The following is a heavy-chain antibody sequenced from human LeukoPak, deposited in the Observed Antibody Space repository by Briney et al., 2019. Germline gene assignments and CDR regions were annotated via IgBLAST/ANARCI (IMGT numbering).Heavy chain of an antibody. CDR1: GYSISSGYY. Sequence: SETLSLTCTVSGYSISSGYYWGWIRQPPGKGLEWIGSIYHSGSTYYNPSLKSQVTISVDTSKNQFSLKLSSVTAADTAVYYCARSILEWPNNYYYYYYMDVWGKGTTVTVSS. V-gene: IGHV4-38-2*02. D-gene: IGHD3-3*01. CDR3: ARSILEWPNNYYYYYYMDV. J-gene: IGHJ6*03. CDR2: IYHSGST.